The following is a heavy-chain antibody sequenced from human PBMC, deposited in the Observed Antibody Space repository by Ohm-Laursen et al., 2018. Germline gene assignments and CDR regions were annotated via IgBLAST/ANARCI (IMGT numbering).Heavy chain of an antibody. CDR2: ISSSSSYI. D-gene: IGHD2-15*01. V-gene: IGHV3-21*01. J-gene: IGHJ6*02. CDR3: ARDMVVVAAAGERYYYYGMHV. Sequence: GSLRLSCTASGFTFSSYAMSWVRQAPGKGLGWVSSISSSSSYIYYADSVKGRFTISRYNAKNSLYLQMNSLRAEDTAVYYCARDMVVVAAAGERYYYYGMHVWGQGTTVTVSS. CDR1: GFTFSSYA.